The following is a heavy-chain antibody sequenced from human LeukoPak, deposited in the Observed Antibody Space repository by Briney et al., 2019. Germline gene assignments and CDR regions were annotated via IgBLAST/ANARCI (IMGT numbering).Heavy chain of an antibody. CDR1: GGTFTSSA. J-gene: IGHJ4*02. CDR3: ASGVYDSSGYLWN. V-gene: IGHV1-69*10. Sequence: VASVRVSCKASGGTFTSSAISWVRQAPGQGLEWMGRIIPILGIASYAQKFQGSVTITADKSTGTAYMELSSLRSEDTAVYYCASGVYDSSGYLWNWGQGTLVTVSS. D-gene: IGHD3-22*01. CDR2: IIPILGIA.